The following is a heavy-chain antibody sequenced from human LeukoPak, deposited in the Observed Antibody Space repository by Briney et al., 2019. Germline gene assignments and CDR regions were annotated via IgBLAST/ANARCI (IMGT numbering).Heavy chain of an antibody. CDR3: ARRTVAAAAYFDY. CDR2: IYYTGSA. CDR1: GGSIGSSSYY. Sequence: PSETLSLTCLVSGGSIGSSSYYWGWIRQPPGKGLEWIGSIYYTGSAYYNPSLKSRVTISVDTSKNQFSLKVSSVTAADTAVYYCARRTVAAAAYFDYWGQGTLVTVSS. D-gene: IGHD6-13*01. V-gene: IGHV4-39*01. J-gene: IGHJ4*02.